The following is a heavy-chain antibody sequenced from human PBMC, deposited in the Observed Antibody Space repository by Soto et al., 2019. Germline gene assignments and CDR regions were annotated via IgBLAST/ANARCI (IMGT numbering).Heavy chain of an antibody. V-gene: IGHV3-30*18. D-gene: IGHD5-12*01. CDR3: AKEMEVATTFYGMDV. CDR2: IRYNGSST. Sequence: PGGSLRLSCAASGFTFSSYAMSWVRQAPGKGLEWVAVIRYNGSSTYYADSVKGRFTISRDNSKNTLYLQMNSLRAEDTAVYHCAKEMEVATTFYGMDVWGQGTTVTVS. J-gene: IGHJ6*02. CDR1: GFTFSSYA.